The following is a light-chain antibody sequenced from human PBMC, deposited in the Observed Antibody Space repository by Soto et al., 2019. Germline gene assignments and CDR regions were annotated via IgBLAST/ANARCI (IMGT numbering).Light chain of an antibody. CDR2: RDN. CDR1: TSNIGSNT. V-gene: IGLV1-44*01. J-gene: IGLJ2*01. CDR3: STWDDSLNSVL. Sequence: QPVLTQPPSASGTPGQRVIISCSGSTSNIGSNTVNWYQQLPATAPKLLIYRDNQRPSGVPDRFSGSKSGTSAYLAISGLQSEDESDYYCSTWDDSLNSVLFGGGTKVTVL.